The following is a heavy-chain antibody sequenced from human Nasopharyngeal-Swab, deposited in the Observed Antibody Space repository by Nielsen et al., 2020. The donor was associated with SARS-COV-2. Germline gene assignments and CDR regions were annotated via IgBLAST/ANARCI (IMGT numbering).Heavy chain of an antibody. J-gene: IGHJ4*02. CDR3: ARGIGYHEFWSGYIDY. Sequence: ASVKVSCKASGHTFISYYIHWVRQAPGEGLEWMGVISTNGVGARYAQKFQGRVTMTSDASTSTVYMELSSLRSEDTAVYYCARGIGYHEFWSGYIDYWGQGTLVTVSS. CDR1: GHTFISYY. CDR2: ISTNGVGA. D-gene: IGHD3-3*01. V-gene: IGHV1-46*01.